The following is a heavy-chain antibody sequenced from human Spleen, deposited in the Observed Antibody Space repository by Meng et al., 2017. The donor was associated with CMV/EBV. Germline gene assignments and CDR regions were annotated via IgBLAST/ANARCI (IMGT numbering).Heavy chain of an antibody. D-gene: IGHD2-2*01. CDR1: GFSFSSYG. J-gene: IGHJ4*02. CDR3: AKGPDCSSTSCYADY. CDR2: IRYDGSNK. V-gene: IGHV3-30*02. Sequence: GESLKISCAASGFSFSSYGMHWVRQAPGKGLEWVAFIRYDGSNKYYADSVKGRFTISRDNSKNTLFLQMNSLRGEDSGVYYCAKGPDCSSTSCYADYWGQGTLVTVSS.